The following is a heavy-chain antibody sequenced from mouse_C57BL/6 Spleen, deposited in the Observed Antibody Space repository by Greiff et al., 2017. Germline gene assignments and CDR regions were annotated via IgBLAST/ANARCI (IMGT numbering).Heavy chain of an antibody. Sequence: EVQGVESGGGLVQPGGSLSLSCAASGFTFTDYYMSWVRQPPGKALEWLGFIRNKANGYTTEYSASVKGRFTISRDNSQSILYLQMNALRAEDSATYYCASSLYDYDEEWYFDYWGQGTTLTVSS. J-gene: IGHJ2*01. D-gene: IGHD2-4*01. V-gene: IGHV7-3*01. CDR2: IRNKANGYTT. CDR1: GFTFTDYY. CDR3: ASSLYDYDEEWYFDY.